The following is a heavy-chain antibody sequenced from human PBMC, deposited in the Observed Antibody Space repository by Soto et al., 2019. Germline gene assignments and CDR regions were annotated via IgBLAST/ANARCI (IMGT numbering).Heavy chain of an antibody. D-gene: IGHD2-8*02. CDR1: ASGMG. CDR3: AHIYTGTGGHFDY. Sequence: ASGMGVGLIRQPPENALEWLALIFWDDDKRYRPSLKSRLTISKDTSKNQVVLTLTNVDPVDTATYYGAHIYTGTGGHFDYWGQGTLVTVSS. V-gene: IGHV2-5*02. J-gene: IGHJ4*02. CDR2: IFWDDDK.